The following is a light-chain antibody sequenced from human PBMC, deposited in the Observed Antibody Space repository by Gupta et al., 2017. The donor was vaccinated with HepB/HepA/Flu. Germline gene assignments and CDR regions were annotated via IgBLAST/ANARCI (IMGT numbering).Light chain of an antibody. CDR1: QNIRTS. J-gene: IGKJ1*01. CDR3: QQRSKWPST. V-gene: IGKV3-11*01. Sequence: EIVLTQSPATLALSPGERVTLSCRASQNIRTSLAWYQHKPGLAPRLLIYDGSNRATGVPARFGGSGSGTDFTLAISSLEPEDFAVYYCQQRSKWPSTFGQGTRVEI. CDR2: DGS.